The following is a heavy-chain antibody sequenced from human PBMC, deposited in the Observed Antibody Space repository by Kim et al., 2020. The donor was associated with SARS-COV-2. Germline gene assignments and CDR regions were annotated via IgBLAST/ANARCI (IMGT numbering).Heavy chain of an antibody. CDR3: ARAGYCTNGVCSQYFDY. J-gene: IGHJ4*02. Sequence: SETLSLTCAVYGGSFSGYYWSWIRQPPGKGLEWIGEINHSGSTNYNPSLKSRVTISVDTSKNQFSLKLSSVTAADTAVYYCARAGYCTNGVCSQYFDYWGQGTLVTVSS. V-gene: IGHV4-34*01. CDR2: INHSGST. D-gene: IGHD2-8*01. CDR1: GGSFSGYY.